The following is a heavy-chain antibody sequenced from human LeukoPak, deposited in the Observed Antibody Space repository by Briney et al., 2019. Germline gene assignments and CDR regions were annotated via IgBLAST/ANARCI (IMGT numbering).Heavy chain of an antibody. CDR2: ISYDGSNK. D-gene: IGHD3-16*01. V-gene: IGHV3-30*04. CDR3: ARDLELRLGEFTHPDNQNYYYYYMDV. J-gene: IGHJ6*03. Sequence: GRSLRLSCAASGFTFSSYAMHWVRQAPGKGLEWVAVISYDGSNKYYADSVKGRFTISRDNSKNTLYLQMNSLRAEDTAVYYCARDLELRLGEFTHPDNQNYYYYYMDVWGKGTTVTVSS. CDR1: GFTFSSYA.